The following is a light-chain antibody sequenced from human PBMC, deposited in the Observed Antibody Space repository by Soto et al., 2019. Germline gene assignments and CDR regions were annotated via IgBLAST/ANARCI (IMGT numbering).Light chain of an antibody. CDR1: HSIGSW. CDR2: DAS. CDR3: QQYNSFSQT. J-gene: IGKJ1*01. Sequence: DIQMTQSPSTLSASVEDRVTITCRASHSIGSWLAWYQQKPGKAPKLLIYDASSLETGVPSRFSGSGSGTEFTLTISSLQPNDSATYYCQQYNSFSQTFGQGTKVEVK. V-gene: IGKV1-5*01.